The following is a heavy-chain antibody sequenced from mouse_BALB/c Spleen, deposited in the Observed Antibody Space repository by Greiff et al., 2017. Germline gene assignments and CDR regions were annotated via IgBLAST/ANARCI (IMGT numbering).Heavy chain of an antibody. J-gene: IGHJ1*01. V-gene: IGHV5-9-3*01. Sequence: EVQLVESGGGLVKPGGSLKLSCAASGFTFSSYAMSWVRQTPEKRLEWVATISSGGSYTYYPDSVKGRFTISRDNAKNTLYLQMSSLRSEDTAMYYCARQRAYDYGYFDVWGAGTTVTVSS. CDR2: ISSGGSYT. CDR1: GFTFSSYA. D-gene: IGHD2-3*01. CDR3: ARQRAYDYGYFDV.